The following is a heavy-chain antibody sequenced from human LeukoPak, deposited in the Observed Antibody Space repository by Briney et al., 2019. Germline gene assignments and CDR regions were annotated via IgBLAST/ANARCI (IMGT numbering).Heavy chain of an antibody. Sequence: PSETLSLTCTVSGGSISTYYWSWIRQPPGKGLEWIGCTYYTGSANYNPSLKSRGTISVDTSKNQFSLKLSSVTAADTAVYYCARGSITVVPAFDIWGQGTMFTVSS. D-gene: IGHD4-23*01. CDR1: GGSISTYY. J-gene: IGHJ3*02. V-gene: IGHV4-59*12. CDR3: ARGSITVVPAFDI. CDR2: TYYTGSA.